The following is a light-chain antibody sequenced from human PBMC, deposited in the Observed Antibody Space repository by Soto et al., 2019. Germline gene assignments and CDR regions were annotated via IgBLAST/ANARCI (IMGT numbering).Light chain of an antibody. CDR1: SSNIGAGYD. CDR2: GNS. CDR3: QSYDSSLSGVV. Sequence: QSVLTQPPSVSGAPGQRVTISCTGSSSNIGAGYDVHWYQQLPGPAPKLLIHGNSNRPSGVPDRFSGSKSGTSASLAITGLQAEDEADYYCQSYDSSLSGVVFGGGTKVTVL. V-gene: IGLV1-40*01. J-gene: IGLJ2*01.